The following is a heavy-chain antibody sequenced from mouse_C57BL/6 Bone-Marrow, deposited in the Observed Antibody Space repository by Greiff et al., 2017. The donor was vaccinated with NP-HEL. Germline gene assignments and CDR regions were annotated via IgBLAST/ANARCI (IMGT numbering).Heavy chain of an antibody. V-gene: IGHV1-64*01. CDR3: ARSGAMDY. CDR2: IHPNSGST. CDR1: GYTFTSYW. Sequence: VQLQQPGAELVKPGASVKLSCKASGYTFTSYWMHWVKQRPGQGLEWIGMIHPNSGSTNYNEKFKSKGTLTVDKSSSTAYMQLSSLTSEDSAVYYCARSGAMDYWGQGTSVPVSS. J-gene: IGHJ4*01. D-gene: IGHD3-1*01.